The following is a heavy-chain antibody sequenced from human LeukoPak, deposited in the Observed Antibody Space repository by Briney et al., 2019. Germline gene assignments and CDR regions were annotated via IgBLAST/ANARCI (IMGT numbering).Heavy chain of an antibody. J-gene: IGHJ6*03. CDR3: ARGTVFIAVASPDYYYYMDV. Sequence: AETLSLTCAVYGGSFSGYYWIWIRQPPGKGLEWIGEINHSGSTNYNPSLKSRVTISVDTSKNQFSLKLSSVTAADTAVYYCARGTVFIAVASPDYYYYMDVWGKGTTVTLSS. V-gene: IGHV4-34*01. D-gene: IGHD6-19*01. CDR2: INHSGST. CDR1: GGSFSGYY.